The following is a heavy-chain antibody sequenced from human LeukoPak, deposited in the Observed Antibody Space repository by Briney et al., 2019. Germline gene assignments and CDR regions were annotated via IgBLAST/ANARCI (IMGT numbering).Heavy chain of an antibody. V-gene: IGHV3-74*01. Sequence: GGSLRLSCAASGLTFSDYWTHWVRQVPGKGPVWVARFNSDGSWSTYADSVKGRFTISRDDAKNTLYLQMNSLRAEDTAVYYCVAATPHLDYWGQGTLVTVSS. D-gene: IGHD6-13*01. CDR2: FNSDGSWS. CDR3: VAATPHLDY. J-gene: IGHJ4*02. CDR1: GLTFSDYW.